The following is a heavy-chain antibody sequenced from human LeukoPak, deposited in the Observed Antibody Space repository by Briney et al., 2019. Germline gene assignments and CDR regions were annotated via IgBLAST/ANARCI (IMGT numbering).Heavy chain of an antibody. D-gene: IGHD3-3*01. CDR1: GFTFSSYA. Sequence: HPGGSLRLSCAASGFTFSSYAMSWVRQAPGKGLEWVSAISGSGGSTYYADSVKGRFTISRDNTKNTLYLQMNSLRAEDTAVYYXAKHTIFGVVDYFDYWGQGTLVTVSS. CDR2: ISGSGGST. V-gene: IGHV3-23*01. CDR3: AKHTIFGVVDYFDY. J-gene: IGHJ4*02.